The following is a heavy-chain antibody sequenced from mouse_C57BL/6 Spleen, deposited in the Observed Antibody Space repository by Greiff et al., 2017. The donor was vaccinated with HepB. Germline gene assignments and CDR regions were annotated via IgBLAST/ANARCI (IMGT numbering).Heavy chain of an antibody. CDR3: ASPNYGSSSWFAY. D-gene: IGHD1-1*01. CDR2: IHPNSGST. CDR1: GYTFTSYW. J-gene: IGHJ3*01. V-gene: IGHV1-64*01. Sequence: QVHVKQPGAELVKPGASVKLSCKASGYTFTSYWMHWVKQRPGQGLEWIGMIHPNSGSTNYNEKFKSKATLTVDKSSSTAYMQLSSLTSEDSAVYYCASPNYGSSSWFAYWGQGTLVTVSA.